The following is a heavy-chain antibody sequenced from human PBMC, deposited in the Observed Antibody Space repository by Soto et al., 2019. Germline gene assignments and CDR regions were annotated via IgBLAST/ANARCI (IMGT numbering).Heavy chain of an antibody. V-gene: IGHV3-23*01. D-gene: IGHD2-2*01. Sequence: EVQLLESGGGLVQPGGSLRLSCAASGFTFSSYAMKWVRQAPGKGLEWVSLIGESGTPTYYADSVKGRFTISRDNSGNTLFQELYRLRAEDTAVYYCARYIPGVRYYGMDVWGQGTTVTVSS. J-gene: IGHJ6*02. CDR3: ARYIPGVRYYGMDV. CDR1: GFTFSSYA. CDR2: IGESGTPT.